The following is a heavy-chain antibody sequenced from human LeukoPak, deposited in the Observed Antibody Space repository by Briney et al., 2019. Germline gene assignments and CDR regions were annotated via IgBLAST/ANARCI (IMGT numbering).Heavy chain of an antibody. J-gene: IGHJ4*02. CDR1: GFTFDDYA. D-gene: IGHD5-24*01. CDR2: ISWNSGSI. V-gene: IGHV3-9*01. Sequence: GGSLRLSCAATGFTFDDYAMHWVRQAPGKGLEWVSGISWNSGSIGYADSVKGRFTISRDNAKNSLYLQMNSLRAEDTAVYYCARDRHRWLATFDYWGQGTLVTVSS. CDR3: ARDRHRWLATFDY.